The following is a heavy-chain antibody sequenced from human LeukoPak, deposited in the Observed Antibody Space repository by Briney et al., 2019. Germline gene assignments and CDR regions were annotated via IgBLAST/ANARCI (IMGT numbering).Heavy chain of an antibody. J-gene: IGHJ4*02. D-gene: IGHD3-16*02. CDR3: ARVGRGYYDYVWGSYRLGPHYFDY. CDR2: IKQDGSEK. Sequence: GGSLRLSCAASGFTFSSYWMSWVRQAPGKGLEWVANIKQDGSEKYYVDSVKGRFTISRDNAKNSLYLQMNSLRAEDTAVYYCARVGRGYYDYVWGSYRLGPHYFDYWGQGTLVTVSS. CDR1: GFTFSSYW. V-gene: IGHV3-7*01.